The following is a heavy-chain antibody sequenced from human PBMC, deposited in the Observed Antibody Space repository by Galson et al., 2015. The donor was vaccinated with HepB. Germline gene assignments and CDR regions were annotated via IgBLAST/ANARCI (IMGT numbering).Heavy chain of an antibody. D-gene: IGHD6-6*01. J-gene: IGHJ6*03. CDR2: IYYSGST. CDR1: GGSISSYY. V-gene: IGHV4-59*01. Sequence: LSLTCTVSGGSISSYYWSWIRQPPGKGLEWIGYIYYSGSTNYNPSLKSRVTISVDTSKNQFSLKLSSVTAADTAVYYCARVAARPYYYYYYMDVWGKGTTVTVSS. CDR3: ARVAARPYYYYYYMDV.